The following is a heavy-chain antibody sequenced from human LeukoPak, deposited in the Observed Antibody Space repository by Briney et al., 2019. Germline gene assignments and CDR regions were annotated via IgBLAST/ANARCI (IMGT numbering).Heavy chain of an antibody. Sequence: GGSLRLSCAASGFTFSSYEMNWVRQAPGKGLEWVSYISSSGSTIYYADSVKGRFTISRDNAKNSPYLQMNSLRAEDTAVYYCARDLSSGGEVDAFDIWGQGTMVTVSS. J-gene: IGHJ3*02. CDR2: ISSSGSTI. CDR3: ARDLSSGGEVDAFDI. CDR1: GFTFSSYE. D-gene: IGHD2-15*01. V-gene: IGHV3-48*03.